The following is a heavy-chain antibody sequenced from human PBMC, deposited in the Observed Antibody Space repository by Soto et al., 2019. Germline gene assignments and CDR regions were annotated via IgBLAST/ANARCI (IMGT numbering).Heavy chain of an antibody. CDR3: ARGGTPGDFWSGYTPVDY. Sequence: PGGSLRLSCAASGFTFSSYSMNWVRQAPGKGLEWVSYISSSSSTIYYADSVKGRFTISRDNAKNSLYLQMNSLRAEDTAVYYCARGGTPGDFWSGYTPVDYWGQGTLVTVSS. D-gene: IGHD3-3*01. CDR1: GFTFSSYS. V-gene: IGHV3-48*01. CDR2: ISSSSSTI. J-gene: IGHJ4*02.